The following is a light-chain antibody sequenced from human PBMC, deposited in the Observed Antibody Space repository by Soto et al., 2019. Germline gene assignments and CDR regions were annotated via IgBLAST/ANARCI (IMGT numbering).Light chain of an antibody. V-gene: IGKV1-5*03. Sequence: DIQMTQSPSTLSASVGDRVTITCRASQSISSWLAWYQQKPGKAPKLLIYKASSLESGVPSRFSGSGSGTEFTLTISRLQPDDFATHYCQQYNSLLTFGQGTKVEIK. CDR1: QSISSW. J-gene: IGKJ1*01. CDR3: QQYNSLLT. CDR2: KAS.